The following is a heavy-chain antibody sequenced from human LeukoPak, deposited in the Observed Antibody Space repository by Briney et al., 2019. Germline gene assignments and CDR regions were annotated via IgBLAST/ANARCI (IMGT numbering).Heavy chain of an antibody. V-gene: IGHV3-30*01. CDR3: ASIAARLNFDY. Sequence: PGRSLRLSCAASGFTFSSYAMHWVRQAPGKGLEWVAVISYDGSNKYYADSVKGRYTISRDNSKNTLYLQMNSLRAEDTAVYYCASIAARLNFDYWGQGTLVTVSS. CDR2: ISYDGSNK. D-gene: IGHD6-6*01. CDR1: GFTFSSYA. J-gene: IGHJ4*02.